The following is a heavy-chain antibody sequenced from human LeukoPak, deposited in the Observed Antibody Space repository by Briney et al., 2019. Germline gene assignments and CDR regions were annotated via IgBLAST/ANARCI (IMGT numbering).Heavy chain of an antibody. CDR3: ARETEAFDI. CDR2: INPNSGGT. Sequence: ASVKVSCKASGYTFTSYGISWVRQAPGQGLEWMGWINPNSGGTNYAQKFQGRVTMTRDTSISTAYMELSRLRSDDTAVYYCARETEAFDIWGQGTMVTVSS. V-gene: IGHV1-2*02. J-gene: IGHJ3*02. CDR1: GYTFTSYG.